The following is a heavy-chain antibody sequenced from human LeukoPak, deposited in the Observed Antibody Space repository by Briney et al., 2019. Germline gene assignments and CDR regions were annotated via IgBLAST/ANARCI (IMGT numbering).Heavy chain of an antibody. CDR2: IYPGDSDT. J-gene: IGHJ2*01. CDR3: AIRPGVTGSSDWYFDL. CDR1: GYSFTSYW. D-gene: IGHD2-15*01. Sequence: GESLKISCKGSGYSFTSYWIGWVRQMPGKGLEWMGVIYPGDSDTRYSPSFQGQVTISADKSISTAYLQWSSLKASDTAMYYCAIRPGVTGSSDWYFDLWGRGTLVTVSS. V-gene: IGHV5-51*01.